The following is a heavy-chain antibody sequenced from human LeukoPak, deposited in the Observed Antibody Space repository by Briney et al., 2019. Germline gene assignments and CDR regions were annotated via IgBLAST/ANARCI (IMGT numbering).Heavy chain of an antibody. Sequence: GGSLRLSCAASGFTFSSYSMNWVRQAPGKGLEWVSSISSSSSYIYYADSVKGRFTISRDNAKNSLYLQMNSLRAEDTAVYYCARDIWLLGCFDYWGQGTLVTVSS. J-gene: IGHJ4*02. CDR2: ISSSSSYI. D-gene: IGHD3-9*01. CDR3: ARDIWLLGCFDY. CDR1: GFTFSSYS. V-gene: IGHV3-21*01.